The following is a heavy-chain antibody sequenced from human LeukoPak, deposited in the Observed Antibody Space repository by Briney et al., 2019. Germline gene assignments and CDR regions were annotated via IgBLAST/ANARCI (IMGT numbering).Heavy chain of an antibody. V-gene: IGHV3-30*03. CDR1: GFTFSSYG. J-gene: IGHJ6*04. D-gene: IGHD4-17*01. CDR3: ARDAHMTTVTSGYYYGMDV. CDR2: ISYDGNNQ. Sequence: PGGSLRLSCAASGFTFSSYGMHWVRQAPGKGLEWVAVISYDGNNQYYGDSVKGRFTISRDNSKNTLYLQMNSLGAEDTAVYYCARDAHMTTVTSGYYYGMDVWGKGTRSPSPQ.